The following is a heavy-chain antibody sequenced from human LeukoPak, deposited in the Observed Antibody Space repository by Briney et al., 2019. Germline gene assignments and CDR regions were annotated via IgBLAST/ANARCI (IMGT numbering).Heavy chain of an antibody. D-gene: IGHD2-2*01. Sequence: PSETLSLTCTVSGGSISDYYWSWIRQAPGKGLEWIGYVYYSGSTYYNPSLKSRVTISVDTSKNQFSLKLSSVTAADTAVYYCARAPRVPAAIRWFDPWGQGTLVTVSS. V-gene: IGHV4-59*12. CDR2: VYYSGST. J-gene: IGHJ5*02. CDR3: ARAPRVPAAIRWFDP. CDR1: GGSISDYY.